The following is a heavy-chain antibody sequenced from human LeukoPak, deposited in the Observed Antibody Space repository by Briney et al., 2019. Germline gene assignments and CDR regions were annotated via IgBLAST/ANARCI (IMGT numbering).Heavy chain of an antibody. CDR3: ARVISGYPPFMDV. D-gene: IGHD3-22*01. CDR1: GGSISSYY. V-gene: IGHV4-59*01. CDR2: IYYSGST. J-gene: IGHJ6*02. Sequence: SETLSLTCAVSGGSISSYYWSWIRQPPGKGLEWIGYIYYSGSTNYNPSLKSRVTISVDTSKNQFSLKLSSVTAADTAVYYCARVISGYPPFMDVWGQGTTVTVSS.